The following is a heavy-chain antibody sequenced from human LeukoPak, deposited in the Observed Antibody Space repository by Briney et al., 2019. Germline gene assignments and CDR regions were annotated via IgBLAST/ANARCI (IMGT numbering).Heavy chain of an antibody. V-gene: IGHV3-7*01. D-gene: IGHD4-17*01. Sequence: GGSLRLSCAPSGFTFSRYWMIWVRQPPGKGLEWVASIKDDGRQKYYLDSVKGRFSVSRDNAKNSVYLQMDSLRAEDTAVYYCARVPGRTTVTTPGWGQGTLVTVSS. CDR3: ARVPGRTTVTTPG. J-gene: IGHJ4*02. CDR2: IKDDGRQK. CDR1: GFTFSRYW.